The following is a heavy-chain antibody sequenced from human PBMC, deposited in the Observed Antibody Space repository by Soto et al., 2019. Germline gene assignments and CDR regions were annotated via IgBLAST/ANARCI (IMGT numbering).Heavy chain of an antibody. D-gene: IGHD6-19*01. CDR3: VRDASGPFAY. Sequence: GGSLRLSCSVAGFTVSDSMSWVRQAPGKGLECVSFIHSDGSTHYTDSVRGRFTISRDNSKNTLYLQMDRLRVDDTAVYFCVRDASGPFAYWGQGTLVTVPS. CDR2: IHSDGST. CDR1: GFTVSDS. J-gene: IGHJ4*02. V-gene: IGHV3-53*01.